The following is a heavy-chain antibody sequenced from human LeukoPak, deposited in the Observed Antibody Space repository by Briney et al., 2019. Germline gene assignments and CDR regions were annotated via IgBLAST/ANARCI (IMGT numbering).Heavy chain of an antibody. CDR2: ISATGIT. CDR3: ARHFSGGWYPCFDY. D-gene: IGHD6-19*01. CDR1: GGSINGYY. V-gene: IGHV4-4*07. J-gene: IGHJ4*02. Sequence: PSETLSLTCTVSGGSINGYYWSWIRQPAGKGLEWIGRISATGITHYNPSLESRVTMSVDMSRNQFSLKLSSVTAADTAVYYCARHFSGGWYPCFDYWGQGTLVTVSS.